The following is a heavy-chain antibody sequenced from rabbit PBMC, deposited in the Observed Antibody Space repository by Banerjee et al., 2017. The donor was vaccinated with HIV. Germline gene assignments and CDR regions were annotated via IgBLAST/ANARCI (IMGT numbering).Heavy chain of an antibody. J-gene: IGHJ4*01. D-gene: IGHD4-1*01. CDR2: IFTISAGT. CDR1: GFSFSSNYW. V-gene: IGHV1S45*01. Sequence: QEQLVESGGGLVQPEGSLTLTCTASGFSFSSNYWICWVRQAPGKGLEWIACIFTISAGTSYASWARGRFTISKTSSTTVTLQMTSLTAADTATYFCARDLAGVTGWNFGLWGPGTLVTVS. CDR3: ARDLAGVTGWNFGL.